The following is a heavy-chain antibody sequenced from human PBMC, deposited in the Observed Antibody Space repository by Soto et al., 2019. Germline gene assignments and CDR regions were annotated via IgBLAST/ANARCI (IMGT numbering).Heavy chain of an antibody. CDR2: ITTNNGKT. J-gene: IGHJ3*02. D-gene: IGHD2-21*02. V-gene: IGHV1-18*04. CDR3: ARVLGGDSPPFAFDI. Sequence: GASVKVSCKASGYRFTSYGITWVRQAPGQGLEWMGWITTNNGKTNYAQKLQGRVTMTTDTSTSTAYMELRSLRSDDTAVYYCARVLGGDSPPFAFDIWGQGTMVTVSS. CDR1: GYRFTSYG.